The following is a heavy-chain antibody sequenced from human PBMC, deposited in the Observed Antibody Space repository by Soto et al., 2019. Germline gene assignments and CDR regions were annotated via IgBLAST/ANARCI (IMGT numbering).Heavy chain of an antibody. D-gene: IGHD3-16*02. V-gene: IGHV3-30*18. CDR2: ISDDGSNN. J-gene: IGHJ4*02. CDR1: GFTFSSYG. Sequence: QVQLVESGGGVVQPGRSLRLSCAASGFTFSSYGMHWVRQAPGKGLEWVAVISDDGSNNYYADSVKGRFTIYRDNSKNTLYVQMNSLRAEYTAVYYCAKPFGDYVGGSYHYWGQGTLVTVSS. CDR3: AKPFGDYVGGSYHY.